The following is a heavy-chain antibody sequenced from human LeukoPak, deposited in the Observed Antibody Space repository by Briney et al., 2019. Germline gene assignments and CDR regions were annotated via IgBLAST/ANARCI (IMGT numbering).Heavy chain of an antibody. D-gene: IGHD3-16*01. Sequence: GGSLRLSCAASGFTVSSNYMSWVRQAPGKGLEWVSIIYRGGSTYYADSVKGRFTISRDNSKNTLYLQMNSLRAEDTAVYYCATGGSQSPYYFDYWGQGTLVTVSS. V-gene: IGHV3-53*01. J-gene: IGHJ4*02. CDR2: IYRGGST. CDR3: ATGGSQSPYYFDY. CDR1: GFTVSSNY.